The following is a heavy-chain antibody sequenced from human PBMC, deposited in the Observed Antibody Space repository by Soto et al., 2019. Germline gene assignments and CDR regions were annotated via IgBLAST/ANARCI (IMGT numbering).Heavy chain of an antibody. Sequence: GGSLRLSCAASGFTFSSYAMHWVRQAPGKGQEWVAVISYDGSNKYYADSVKGRFTISRDNSKNTLYLQMNSLRAEDTAVYYCVRDLEFGVVISYYYYGMDVWGQGTTVTVSS. J-gene: IGHJ6*02. CDR1: GFTFSSYA. D-gene: IGHD3-3*01. CDR3: VRDLEFGVVISYYYYGMDV. CDR2: ISYDGSNK. V-gene: IGHV3-30-3*01.